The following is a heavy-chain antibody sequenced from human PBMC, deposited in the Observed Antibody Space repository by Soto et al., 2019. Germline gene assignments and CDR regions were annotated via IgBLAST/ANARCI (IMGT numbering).Heavy chain of an antibody. D-gene: IGHD5-18*01. CDR1: GDSMSSFY. Sequence: SETLSLTCIVSGDSMSSFYFTWNWHPPGHGQEWIGTIYYTGTTNSNPSRKNRATMSVDTPKNQFSLILRSVTAADTAVYYCARDIRVYSRGFDYWGQGTLVTVSS. J-gene: IGHJ4*02. CDR3: ARDIRVYSRGFDY. CDR2: IYYTGTT. V-gene: IGHV4-59*13.